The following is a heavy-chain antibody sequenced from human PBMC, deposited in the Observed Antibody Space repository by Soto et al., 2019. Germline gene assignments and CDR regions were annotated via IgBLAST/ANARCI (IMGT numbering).Heavy chain of an antibody. V-gene: IGHV3-23*01. Sequence: GGSLRLSCAASGFTFSSYAMSWVRQAPGKGLEWVSAISGSGGSTYYADSVKGRFTISRDNSKNTLYLQMNSLRAEDTAVYYCAKTPDIVVVVAATSKVPYFDYWGQGTLVTVSS. J-gene: IGHJ4*02. D-gene: IGHD2-15*01. CDR3: AKTPDIVVVVAATSKVPYFDY. CDR2: ISGSGGST. CDR1: GFTFSSYA.